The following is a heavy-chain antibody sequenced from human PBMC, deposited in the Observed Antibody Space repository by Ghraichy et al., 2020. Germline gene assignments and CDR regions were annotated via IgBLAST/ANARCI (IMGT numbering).Heavy chain of an antibody. J-gene: IGHJ6*03. CDR3: ARDVPGRPYYYGSGSYYNAYYYYYYYMDV. Sequence: SETLSLTCAVYGGSFSGYYWSWIRQPPGKGLEWIGEINHSGSTNYNPSLKSRVTISVDTSKNQFSLKLSSVTAADTAVYYCARDVPGRPYYYGSGSYYNAYYYYYYYMDVWGKGTTVTVSS. V-gene: IGHV4-34*01. CDR1: GGSFSGYY. CDR2: INHSGST. D-gene: IGHD3-10*01.